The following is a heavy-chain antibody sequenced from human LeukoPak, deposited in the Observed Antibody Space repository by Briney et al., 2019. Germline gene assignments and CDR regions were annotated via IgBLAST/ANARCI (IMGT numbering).Heavy chain of an antibody. CDR1: GYTFTSYA. V-gene: IGHV1-69*05. CDR3: ARGPYDYVWGSYRKSNDY. Sequence: ASVKVSCKASGYTFTSYAISWVRQAPGQGLEWMGGIIPIFGTANYAQKFQGRVTITTDESTSTAYMELSSLRSEDTAVYYCARGPYDYVWGSYRKSNDYWGQGTLVTVSS. CDR2: IIPIFGTA. D-gene: IGHD3-16*02. J-gene: IGHJ4*02.